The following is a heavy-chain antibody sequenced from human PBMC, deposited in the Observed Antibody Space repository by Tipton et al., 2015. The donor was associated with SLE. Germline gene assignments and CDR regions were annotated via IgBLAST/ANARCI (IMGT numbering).Heavy chain of an antibody. CDR2: INHSGST. CDR3: ARGLLEWSDY. V-gene: IGHV4-34*01. Sequence: TLSLTCTVSGGSFSGYYWSWIRQPPGKGLEWIGEINHSGSTNYNPSLKSRVTISVDTSKNQFSLKLSSVTAADTAVYYCARGLLEWSDYWGQGTLVTVSS. J-gene: IGHJ4*02. CDR1: GGSFSGYY. D-gene: IGHD3-3*01.